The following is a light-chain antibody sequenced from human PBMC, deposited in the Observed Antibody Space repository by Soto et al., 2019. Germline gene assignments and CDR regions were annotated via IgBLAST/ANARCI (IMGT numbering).Light chain of an antibody. Sequence: DIQMTRSPSSLSASVGDSVTITCRASQGIRSSLAWYQQKPGIAPKLLIYTASTLQSGVPSRFSGSGSGTDFTLTISSLQPEDFATYYCQQINAYPITFGQGTRLEIK. CDR3: QQINAYPIT. V-gene: IGKV1-9*01. CDR2: TAS. CDR1: QGIRSS. J-gene: IGKJ5*01.